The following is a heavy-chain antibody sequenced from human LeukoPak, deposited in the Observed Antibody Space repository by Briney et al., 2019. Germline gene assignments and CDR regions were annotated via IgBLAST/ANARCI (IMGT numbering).Heavy chain of an antibody. Sequence: SSETLSLTCTVSGGTINSGEHYWGWIRQTPGKGLEWIGYIYHDGRTYSNPSLKSRIDFSFATSHNLLSLKLRSVTVSDTAFSFWGRYDYILSHMDGWGKGTTVTVCS. J-gene: IGHJ6*03. D-gene: IGHD3-22*01. CDR1: GGTINSGEHY. V-gene: IGHV4-30-4*02. CDR3: GRYDYILSHMDG. CDR2: IYHDGRT.